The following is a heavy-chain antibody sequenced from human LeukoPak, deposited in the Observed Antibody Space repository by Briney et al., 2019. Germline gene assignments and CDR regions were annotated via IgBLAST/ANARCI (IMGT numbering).Heavy chain of an antibody. Sequence: PSETLSLTCTVSGGSISSSSYYWGWIRQPPGKGLEWIGSIYYSGSTYYNPSLKSRVTISVDTSKNQFSLKLSSVTAADTAVYYCASGDIVAYCGGDCYSTFDYWGQGTLVTGSS. J-gene: IGHJ4*02. V-gene: IGHV4-39*01. CDR1: GGSISSSSYY. D-gene: IGHD2-21*02. CDR3: ASGDIVAYCGGDCYSTFDY. CDR2: IYYSGST.